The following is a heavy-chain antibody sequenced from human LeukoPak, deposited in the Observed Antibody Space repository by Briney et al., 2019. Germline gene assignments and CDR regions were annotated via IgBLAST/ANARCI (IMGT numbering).Heavy chain of an antibody. CDR2: IYYSGST. CDR3: ARRDSYGDIFDY. J-gene: IGHJ4*02. CDR1: GGSISSSSYY. Sequence: SETLSLTCTVSGGSISSSSYYWGWIRQPPGKGLEWIGSIYYSGSTYYNPSLKSRVTISVDTSKNQFSLKLSSVTAADTAVYYCARRDSYGDIFDYRGQGTLVTVSS. V-gene: IGHV4-39*01. D-gene: IGHD4-17*01.